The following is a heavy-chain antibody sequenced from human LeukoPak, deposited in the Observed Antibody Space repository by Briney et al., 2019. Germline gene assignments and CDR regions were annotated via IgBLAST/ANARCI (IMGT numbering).Heavy chain of an antibody. J-gene: IGHJ6*02. V-gene: IGHV4-34*01. CDR1: GGSFSGYY. D-gene: IGHD2-15*01. CDR2: INHSGST. Sequence: PSETLSLTCAVYGGSFSGYYWSWIRQPPGKGLEWIGEINHSGSTNYNPSLKSRVTISVDTSKNQFSLKLSSVTAADTAVYYCARLTPKRYSGMDVWGQGTTVTVSS. CDR3: ARLTPKRYSGMDV.